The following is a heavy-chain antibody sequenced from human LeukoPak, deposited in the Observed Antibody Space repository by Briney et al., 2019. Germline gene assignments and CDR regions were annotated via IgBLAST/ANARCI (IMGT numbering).Heavy chain of an antibody. Sequence: GGSLRLSCAASRFTFSSYWMHWVRQAPGKGLVWVSRINSDGSSTSYADSVKGRFTISRDNAKNTLYLQMNSLRAEDTAVYYCARGQGGYSYGPFDYWGQGTLVTVSS. CDR2: INSDGSST. D-gene: IGHD5-18*01. V-gene: IGHV3-74*01. CDR1: RFTFSSYW. J-gene: IGHJ4*02. CDR3: ARGQGGYSYGPFDY.